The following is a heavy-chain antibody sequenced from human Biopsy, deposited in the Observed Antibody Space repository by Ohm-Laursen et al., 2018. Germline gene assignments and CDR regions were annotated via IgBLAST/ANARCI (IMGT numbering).Heavy chain of an antibody. CDR3: ARVRGGFLEWFDY. CDR1: GESMGTYY. V-gene: IGHV4-59*01. Sequence: TLSLTCSVSGESMGTYYWSWIRQSPGKVMEWIASIYYSGTTHKNPSLKSRVTISVDTSQGLLSLDLSSVTAADTAVYYCARVRGGFLEWFDYWGQGTLVTVSS. CDR2: IYYSGTT. D-gene: IGHD3-3*01. J-gene: IGHJ5*01.